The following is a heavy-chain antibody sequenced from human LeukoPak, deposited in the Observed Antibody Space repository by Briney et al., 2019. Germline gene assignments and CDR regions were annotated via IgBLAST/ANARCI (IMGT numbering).Heavy chain of an antibody. CDR3: ARGHDRITFFGVVIIDWFDP. J-gene: IGHJ5*02. V-gene: IGHV4-34*01. CDR2: INHSGST. Sequence: SETLSLTCAVYGGSFSGYYWSWIRQPPGKGLEWIGEINHSGSTNYNPSLKSRVTISVDTSKNQFSLKLSSVTAADTAVYYCARGHDRITFFGVVIIDWFDPWGQGTLVTVSS. CDR1: GGSFSGYY. D-gene: IGHD3-3*01.